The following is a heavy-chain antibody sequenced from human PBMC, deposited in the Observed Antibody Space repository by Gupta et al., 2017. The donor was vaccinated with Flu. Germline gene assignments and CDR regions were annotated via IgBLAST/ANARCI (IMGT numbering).Heavy chain of an antibody. Sequence: QVQLVQSGAEVKKPGASVKVSCKASGYTFTNYGISWVRQAPGQGLEWMGWISAYNGNTNYAQKVQGRVTVTTDTSTSTAYMELRSLTSDDTAVYYCARDVPVLAAATLDYWGQGTLVTVSS. CDR3: ARDVPVLAAATLDY. J-gene: IGHJ4*02. D-gene: IGHD2-15*01. V-gene: IGHV1-18*01. CDR1: GYTFTNYG. CDR2: ISAYNGNT.